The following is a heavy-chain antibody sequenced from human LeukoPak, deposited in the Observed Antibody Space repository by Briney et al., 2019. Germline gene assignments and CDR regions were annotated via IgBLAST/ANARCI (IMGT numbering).Heavy chain of an antibody. CDR1: GFTFSSYG. J-gene: IGHJ4*02. CDR2: IWYDGSNK. CDR3: ARGAAEYYDSSGPTDY. D-gene: IGHD3-22*01. V-gene: IGHV3-33*01. Sequence: GGSLRLSCAASGFTFSSYGMHWVRQAPGKGLEWVAVIWYDGSNKYYADSVKGRFTISGDNSKNTLYLQMNSLRAEDTAVYYCARGAAEYYDSSGPTDYWGQGTLVTVSS.